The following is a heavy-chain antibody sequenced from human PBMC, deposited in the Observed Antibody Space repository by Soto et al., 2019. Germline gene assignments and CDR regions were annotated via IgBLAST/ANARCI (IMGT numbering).Heavy chain of an antibody. J-gene: IGHJ4*02. D-gene: IGHD4-17*01. Sequence: KPSETLSLTCTVSGASIITNNYFWVWIRQSPRRGLELIGSISYSGRTYDNPSLQSRVTISIDASKNQFSLKLTSVTTADTSIYYCARRGASDYGGNHHPYYFDRWGQGTLVTVSS. CDR1: GASIITNNYF. CDR2: ISYSGRT. V-gene: IGHV4-39*01. CDR3: ARRGASDYGGNHHPYYFDR.